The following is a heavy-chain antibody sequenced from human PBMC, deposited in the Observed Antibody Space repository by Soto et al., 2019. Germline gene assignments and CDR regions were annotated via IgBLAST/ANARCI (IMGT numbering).Heavy chain of an antibody. CDR3: ARPLTFGGVIEWYMDV. V-gene: IGHV3-66*01. CDR2: IYSGGST. D-gene: IGHD3-16*02. Sequence: EVQLVESGGGLVQPGGSPRLSCAASGFTVSSNYMSWVRQAPGKGLEWVSVIYSGGSTYYADSVKGRFTISRDNSKNTLYLQMNSLRAEDTAVYYCARPLTFGGVIEWYMDVWGKGTTVTVSS. J-gene: IGHJ6*03. CDR1: GFTVSSNY.